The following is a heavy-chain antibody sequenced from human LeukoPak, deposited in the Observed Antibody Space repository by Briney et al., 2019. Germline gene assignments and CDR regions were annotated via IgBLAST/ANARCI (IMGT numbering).Heavy chain of an antibody. Sequence: GGSLRLSCVASGFTFDTYLMDWVRQAPGKGPVWVSRIDGDGGNPSYADSVKGRFTISRDNAKNTLYLQMNSLRAEDTAVYHCTRDSGAERRYFDLWGRGTLVTVSS. CDR2: IDGDGGNP. CDR1: GFTFDTYL. D-gene: IGHD7-27*01. CDR3: TRDSGAERRYFDL. V-gene: IGHV3-74*01. J-gene: IGHJ2*01.